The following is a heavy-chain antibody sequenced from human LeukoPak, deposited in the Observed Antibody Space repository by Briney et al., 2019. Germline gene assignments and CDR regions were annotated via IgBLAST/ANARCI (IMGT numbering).Heavy chain of an antibody. J-gene: IGHJ6*02. CDR2: ISDSGGST. CDR1: GFPFSSYA. D-gene: IGHD2-15*01. V-gene: IGHV3-64D*09. CDR3: VCGYSFGPYGMDV. Sequence: TGGSLRLSCSASGFPFSSYAMHWVRQAPGKGLEYVSAISDSGGSTYYADSVKGRFTISRDNSKNTLYLHMSSLRAEDTAVYFCVCGYSFGPYGMDVWGQGTTVTVSS.